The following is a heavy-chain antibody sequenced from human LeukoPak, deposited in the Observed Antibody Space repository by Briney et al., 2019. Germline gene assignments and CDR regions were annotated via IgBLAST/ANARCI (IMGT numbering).Heavy chain of an antibody. J-gene: IGHJ2*01. CDR3: ARVRSFLDWYFDL. V-gene: IGHV4-61*01. D-gene: IGHD2/OR15-2a*01. CDR2: IYHSGSP. CDR1: GGSVSSGTSY. Sequence: PSDTLSLTCTVSGGSVSSGTSYWSWVRQPPGKGLEWIGYIYHSGSPTYNSSLKSRVTMSVDTSKNQFSLKLSSVTAADTAVYFCARVRSFLDWYFDLWGRGTLVTVSS.